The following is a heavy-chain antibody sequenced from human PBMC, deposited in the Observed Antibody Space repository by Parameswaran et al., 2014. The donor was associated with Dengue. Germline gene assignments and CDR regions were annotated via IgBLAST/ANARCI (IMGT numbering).Heavy chain of an antibody. Sequence: VRQMPGKGLEWMGRIDPSDSYTNYSPSFQGHVTISADKSISTAYLQWSSLKASDTAMYYCARRSPLEYGGNDYWGQGTLVTVSS. D-gene: IGHD3-3*01. CDR2: IDPSDSYT. J-gene: IGHJ4*02. CDR3: ARRSPLEYGGNDY. V-gene: IGHV5-10-1*01.